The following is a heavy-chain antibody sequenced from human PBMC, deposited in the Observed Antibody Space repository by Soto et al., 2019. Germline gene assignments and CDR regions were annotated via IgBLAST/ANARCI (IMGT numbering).Heavy chain of an antibody. Sequence: ASVKVSCKAWGGTFSSYAISWVRQAPGQGLEWMGGIIPIVGTANYAQKFQGRVTITADESTGTVYLELSSLRSEDSAVYHGASSVNSAMAFDYPGQGTLVIVSA. J-gene: IGHJ4*02. CDR1: GGTFSSYA. CDR2: IIPIVGTA. CDR3: ASSVNSAMAFDY. V-gene: IGHV1-69*13. D-gene: IGHD5-18*01.